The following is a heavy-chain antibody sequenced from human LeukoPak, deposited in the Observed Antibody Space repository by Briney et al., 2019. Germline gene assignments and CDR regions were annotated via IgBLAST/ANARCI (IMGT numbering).Heavy chain of an antibody. CDR3: ARDGPGYCSPTSCSDNWFDP. CDR2: INPYSGDT. V-gene: IGHV1-2*06. CDR1: GYTFTGYH. J-gene: IGHJ5*02. Sequence: ASVKVSCKASGYTFTGYHIHWVRQAPGQGLEWMGRINPYSGDTNFAQKFQGRVTMTTDTSISTAYMDLSSLRSDDTAVYICARDGPGYCSPTSCSDNWFDPWGQGALVTVSS. D-gene: IGHD2-2*01.